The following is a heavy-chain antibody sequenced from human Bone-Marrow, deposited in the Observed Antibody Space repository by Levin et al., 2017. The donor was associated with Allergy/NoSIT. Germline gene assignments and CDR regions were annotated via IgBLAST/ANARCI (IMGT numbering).Heavy chain of an antibody. J-gene: IGHJ4*02. Sequence: GESLKISCAAAGFTFSSYYMHWVRQAPGKGLAWVSNIHTDTSVTNYADSVKGRFTISRDNAKNTLYLQMNSLRAEDTAVYYCARGGCSATSCLDYWGQGTLVTVSS. CDR3: ARGGCSATSCLDY. CDR1: GFTFSSYY. CDR2: IHTDTSVT. V-gene: IGHV3-74*01. D-gene: IGHD2-15*01.